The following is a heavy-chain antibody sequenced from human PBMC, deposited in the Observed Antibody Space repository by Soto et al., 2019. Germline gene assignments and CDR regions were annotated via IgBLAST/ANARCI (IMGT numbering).Heavy chain of an antibody. Sequence: EVQLVDSGGGLVQPGGSLRLSCACSGFTFNSNWMIWVRQAPGKGLEWVADIKSDGSEKYYVDSVKGRFTISRDNAQNSLYLQMKSLRAEDTAVYYCARLRPGYFDYWGQGTLVTVSS. J-gene: IGHJ4*02. CDR2: IKSDGSEK. D-gene: IGHD4-17*01. CDR3: ARLRPGYFDY. CDR1: GFTFNSNW. V-gene: IGHV3-7*05.